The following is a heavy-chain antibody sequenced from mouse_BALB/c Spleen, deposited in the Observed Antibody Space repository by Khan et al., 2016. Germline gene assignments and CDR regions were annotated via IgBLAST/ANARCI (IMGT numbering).Heavy chain of an antibody. CDR1: GFSLIAYG. CDR2: IWGDGTT. Sequence: QVQLQQSGPGLVAPSQSLSITCTVSGFSLIAYGVNWVRQPPGKGLEWLGMIWGDGTTDFNSALKSRLNITKDNSKSQVFLKMNSLQTDDTARYYCARDGWGYYAMDYWGQGTSGTVSS. V-gene: IGHV2-6-7*01. CDR3: ARDGWGYYAMDY. D-gene: IGHD2-2*01. J-gene: IGHJ4*01.